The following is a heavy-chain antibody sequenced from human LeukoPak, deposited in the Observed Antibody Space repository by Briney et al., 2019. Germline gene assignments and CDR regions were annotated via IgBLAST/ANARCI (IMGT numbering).Heavy chain of an antibody. CDR1: GGTSSSYA. V-gene: IGHV1-69*13. J-gene: IGHJ3*02. CDR3: ARGMDIVVVVAAIAPAFDI. D-gene: IGHD2-15*01. CDR2: IIPIFGTA. Sequence: ASVKVSCKASGGTSSSYAISWVRQAPGQGLEWMGGIIPIFGTANYAQKFQGRVTITADESTSTAYMELSSLRSEDTAVYYCARGMDIVVVVAAIAPAFDIWGQGTMVTVSS.